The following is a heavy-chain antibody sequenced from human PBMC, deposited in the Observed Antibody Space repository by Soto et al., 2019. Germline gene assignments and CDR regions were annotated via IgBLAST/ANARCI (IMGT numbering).Heavy chain of an antibody. CDR3: AKERRIQLWLMRDYYYGMDV. Sequence: ASVKVYCKASGYTFTGYYMHWVRQAPGQVLEWMGWINPNSGGTNYAQKFQGRVTMTRDTSISTAYMELSSLRAEDTAVYYCAKERRIQLWLMRDYYYGMDVWGQGTTVTVSS. V-gene: IGHV1-2*02. J-gene: IGHJ6*02. CDR1: GYTFTGYY. CDR2: INPNSGGT. D-gene: IGHD5-18*01.